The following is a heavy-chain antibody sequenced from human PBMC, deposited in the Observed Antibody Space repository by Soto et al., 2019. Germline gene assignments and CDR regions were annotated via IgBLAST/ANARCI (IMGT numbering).Heavy chain of an antibody. CDR1: GGSISSNNW. CDR2: IYHGGRS. D-gene: IGHD1-1*01. J-gene: IGHJ6*03. Sequence: QVQLRESGPGLVKPSGTLSLTCGVSGGSISSNNWWTWVRQSPGKRPEWLGEIYHGGRSNYNPSLKSRLTISGDDSKNQISLTLTSVTAADTAVYFCASPSYSWNAGNYIDVWGKGTAVTVSS. CDR3: ASPSYSWNAGNYIDV. V-gene: IGHV4-4*02.